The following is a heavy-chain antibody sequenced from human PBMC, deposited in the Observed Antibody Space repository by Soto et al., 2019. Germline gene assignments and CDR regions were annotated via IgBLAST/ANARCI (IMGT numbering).Heavy chain of an antibody. V-gene: IGHV4-61*01. J-gene: IGHJ5*02. D-gene: IGHD3-3*01. CDR2: IYYSGST. CDR1: GGSVSSGSYY. Sequence: QLQLQESGPGLVKPSETLSLTCTVSGGSVSSGSYYWSWIRQPPGKGLEWIGNIYYSGSTNYNPSLKSRVTISVDTSKNQFSLKLRSVTAADTAIYYCARSLSITVFGVVANNWFDPWGQGTLVTVSS. CDR3: ARSLSITVFGVVANNWFDP.